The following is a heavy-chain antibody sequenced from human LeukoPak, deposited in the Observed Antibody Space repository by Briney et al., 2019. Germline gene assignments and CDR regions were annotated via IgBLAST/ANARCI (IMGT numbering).Heavy chain of an antibody. CDR2: IYHSGST. CDR1: GGSIGSGLYS. Sequence: SETLSLTCDVSGGSIGSGLYSWSWIRQPLGKGLEWIGYIYHSGSTYYNPSLKSRVTISVDRSKNQFSLKLSSVTAADTAVYYCARERYWYFDLWGRGTLVTVSS. V-gene: IGHV4-30-2*01. CDR3: ARERYWYFDL. J-gene: IGHJ2*01.